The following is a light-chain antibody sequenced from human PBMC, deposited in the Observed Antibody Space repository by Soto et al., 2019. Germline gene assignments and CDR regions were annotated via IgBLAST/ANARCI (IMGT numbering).Light chain of an antibody. V-gene: IGKV1-12*01. CDR2: AAS. J-gene: IGKJ4*01. CDR1: QGISSW. CDR3: KPANSFPLP. Sequence: IQMAPSPFSLFSAVGDRDTITCQASQGISSWLAWYQQKTGKAPKLLIYAASSLQSGVPSRFSGSGSGTDFTLTISSLQPEDFATSYCKPANSFPLPFGGGTKV.